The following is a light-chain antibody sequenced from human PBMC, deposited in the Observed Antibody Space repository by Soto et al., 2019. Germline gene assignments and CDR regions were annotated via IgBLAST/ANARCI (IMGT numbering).Light chain of an antibody. V-gene: IGLV2-14*01. CDR1: SSDIGAFNY. J-gene: IGLJ1*01. Sequence: QSALTQPASVSGSTGQSITISCTGSSSDIGAFNYVAWYQQHPGKAPKLIIHGVTNRPSGVSSRFSGSKSDYTASLTISGLQAEDEADYYCSSYTTAFFYVFGTGTKVTVL. CDR3: SSYTTAFFYV. CDR2: GVT.